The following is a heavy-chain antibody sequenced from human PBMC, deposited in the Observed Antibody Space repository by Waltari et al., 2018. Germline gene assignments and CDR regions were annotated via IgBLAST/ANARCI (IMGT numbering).Heavy chain of an antibody. V-gene: IGHV4-59*01. Sequence: QVQLQESGPGLVKPSETLSLTCTVSGGSIRSYYWSWIRQPPGKGLEWIGYIYYSGSTNYNPSLKSRVTISVDTSKNQFSLKLSSVTAADTAVYYCARTYGSGRGIIDYWGQGTLVTVSS. CDR3: ARTYGSGRGIIDY. CDR1: GGSIRSYY. D-gene: IGHD3-10*01. CDR2: IYYSGST. J-gene: IGHJ4*02.